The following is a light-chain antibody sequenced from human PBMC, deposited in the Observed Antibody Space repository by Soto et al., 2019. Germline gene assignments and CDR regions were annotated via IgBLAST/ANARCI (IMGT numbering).Light chain of an antibody. CDR3: QSYDNSLNTWV. V-gene: IGLV1-40*01. J-gene: IGLJ3*02. Sequence: QSVLTQPPSVSGAPGQTVTIPCTGGTSNIGAGYDVHWYQQLPETAPKLLIFVNNNRPSGVPDRFSGSKSGTSASLAITGLQAEDEADYYCQSYDNSLNTWVFGGGTKL. CDR2: VNN. CDR1: TSNIGAGYD.